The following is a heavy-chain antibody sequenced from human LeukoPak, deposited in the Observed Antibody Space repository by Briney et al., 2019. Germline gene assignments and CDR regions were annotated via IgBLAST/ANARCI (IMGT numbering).Heavy chain of an antibody. D-gene: IGHD4-11*01. CDR1: GGSISSGSYY. J-gene: IGHJ5*02. V-gene: IGHV4-61*02. CDR3: ARGWGFYSNYDATNWFDP. CDR2: IYTSGST. Sequence: SETLSLTCTVSGGSISSGSYYWSWIRQPAGKGLEWIGRIYTSGSTNYNPSLKSRVTISVDTSKNQFSLKLSSVTAANTAVYYCARGWGFYSNYDATNWFDPWGQGTLVTVSS.